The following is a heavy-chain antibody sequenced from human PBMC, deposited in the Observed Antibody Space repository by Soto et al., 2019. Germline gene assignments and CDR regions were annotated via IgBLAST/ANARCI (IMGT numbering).Heavy chain of an antibody. J-gene: IGHJ5*02. Sequence: SETLSLTCAVYGGSFSGYYWSWIRQPPGKGLEWIGEINHSGSTNYNPSLKSRVTISVDTSKNQFSLKLSSVTAADTAVYYCARVTQRWWWSPNSQIHDWFDPWGQGTLVT. CDR3: ARVTQRWWWSPNSQIHDWFDP. CDR2: INHSGST. CDR1: GGSFSGYY. D-gene: IGHD2-15*01. V-gene: IGHV4-34*01.